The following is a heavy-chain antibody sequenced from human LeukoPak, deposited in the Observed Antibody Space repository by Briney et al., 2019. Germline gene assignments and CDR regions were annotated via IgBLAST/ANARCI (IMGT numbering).Heavy chain of an antibody. CDR3: ARDQIAAAGRGY. D-gene: IGHD6-13*01. Sequence: SETLSLTCTVSGGSISSGGYYWSWIRQHPGKGLEWIGYIYYSGSTYYNPSLKSRVTISVDTSKNQFSLKLSSVTAADTAVYSCARDQIAAAGRGYGGRGPLVTVSS. V-gene: IGHV4-31*03. CDR2: IYYSGST. CDR1: GGSISSGGYY. J-gene: IGHJ4*02.